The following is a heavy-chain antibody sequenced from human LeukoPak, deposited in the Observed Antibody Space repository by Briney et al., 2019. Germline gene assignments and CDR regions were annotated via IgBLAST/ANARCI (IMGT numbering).Heavy chain of an antibody. V-gene: IGHV3-30*19. CDR1: GFTFRSYG. J-gene: IGHJ4*02. D-gene: IGHD3-22*01. Sequence: GGSLRLSCAASGFTFRSYGMHWVRQAPGKGLEWVAVISYDGSNKYYADSVKGRFTISRDNSKNTLYLQMNSLRAEDTAVYYCARDRAPGYYYDSSGAFDYWGQGTLVTVSS. CDR2: ISYDGSNK. CDR3: ARDRAPGYYYDSSGAFDY.